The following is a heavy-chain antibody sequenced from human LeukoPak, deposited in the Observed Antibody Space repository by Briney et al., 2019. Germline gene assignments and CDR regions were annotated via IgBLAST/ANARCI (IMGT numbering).Heavy chain of an antibody. J-gene: IGHJ3*02. CDR1: GGSISSYY. CDR3: ARVLGGRRLGSSGYSRMGAFDI. V-gene: IGHV3-7*01. CDR2: IKQDGSEK. D-gene: IGHD3-22*01. Sequence: ETLSLTCTVSGGSISSYYWSWVRQAPGKGLEWVANIKQDGSEKYYVDSVKGRFTISRDNAKNSLYLQMNSLRAEDTAVYYCARVLGGRRLGSSGYSRMGAFDIWGQGTMVTVSS.